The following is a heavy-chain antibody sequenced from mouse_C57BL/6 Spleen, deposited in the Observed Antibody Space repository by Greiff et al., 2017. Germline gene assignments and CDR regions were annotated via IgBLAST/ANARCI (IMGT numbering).Heavy chain of an antibody. Sequence: QVQLQQPGAELVKPGASVTLSCKASGYTFTSYWMHWVKQRPGQGLEWIGMIHPNSGSTNYNEKFKSKATLTVDKSSSTAYMQLSSLTSEDSAVYYCARVVGKAWFAYWGQGTLVTVSA. CDR3: ARVVGKAWFAY. D-gene: IGHD1-1*02. V-gene: IGHV1-64*01. CDR1: GYTFTSYW. J-gene: IGHJ3*01. CDR2: IHPNSGST.